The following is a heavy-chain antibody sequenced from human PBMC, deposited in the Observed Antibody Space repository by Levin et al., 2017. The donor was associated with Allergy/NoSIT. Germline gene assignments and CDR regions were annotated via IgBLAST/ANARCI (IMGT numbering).Heavy chain of an antibody. V-gene: IGHV3-74*01. CDR3: ARVDGVDY. J-gene: IGHJ4*02. Sequence: GGSLRLSCVASGFSFSTSWMRWVRRVPGKGLLWVSRISSDGSETYYADSVKGRFTISRDNAENTLYLQMNSLRVEDTAEYYCARVDGVDYWGQGILVTVSS. CDR1: GFSFSTSW. D-gene: IGHD2-8*01. CDR2: ISSDGSET.